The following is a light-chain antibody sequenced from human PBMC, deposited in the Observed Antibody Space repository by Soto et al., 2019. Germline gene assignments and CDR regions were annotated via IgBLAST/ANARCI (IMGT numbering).Light chain of an antibody. Sequence: QSALTQPASVSGSPGQSSTISRTGTSTDVGGYNYVSWYQQHPGKAPKLMIYDVSNRPSGVSNRFSGSKSGNTASLTIAWYQAEGEAYYYCSSYTSSSALLYVFGTGTKLTVL. CDR3: SSYTSSSALLYV. J-gene: IGLJ1*01. V-gene: IGLV2-14*01. CDR2: DVS. CDR1: STDVGGYNY.